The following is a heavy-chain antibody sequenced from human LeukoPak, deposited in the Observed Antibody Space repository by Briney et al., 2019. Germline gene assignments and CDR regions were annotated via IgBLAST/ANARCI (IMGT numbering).Heavy chain of an antibody. CDR1: GGSISTYY. D-gene: IGHD6-13*01. V-gene: IGHV4-59*01. J-gene: IGHJ6*02. Sequence: PSETLSLTCTVSGGSISTYYWSWIRQPPGKGLEWIGYIYYSGSTNYNPSLKSRVTISVDTSKNQFSLKLSSVTAADTAVYYCARGRRVAAAGRWRDGMDVWGQGTTVTVSS. CDR2: IYYSGST. CDR3: ARGRRVAAAGRWRDGMDV.